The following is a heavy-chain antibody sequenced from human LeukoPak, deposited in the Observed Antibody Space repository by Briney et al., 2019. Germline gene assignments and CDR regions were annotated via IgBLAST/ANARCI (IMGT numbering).Heavy chain of an antibody. Sequence: GGSLKLSCAASGFTFSGSALHWVRQASGKGLEWVGRIRSKANGDATSYGASVKGRFTISRDDSKNTAYLQMNSLKTADTAVYYCYRPADSSVDWGQGILVTVSS. D-gene: IGHD3-22*01. CDR2: IRSKANGDAT. J-gene: IGHJ4*02. CDR1: GFTFSGSA. CDR3: YRPADSSVD. V-gene: IGHV3-73*01.